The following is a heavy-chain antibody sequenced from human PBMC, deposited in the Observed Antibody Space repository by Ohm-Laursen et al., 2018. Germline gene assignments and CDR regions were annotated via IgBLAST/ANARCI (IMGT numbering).Heavy chain of an antibody. CDR2: IHHTGYT. V-gene: IGHV4-59*11. CDR3: ARNIKVVPAAYGMDV. Sequence: GTLSLTRSVSVDSISAHYWSWIRQPPGKGLEWIGYIHHTGYTTYNPSHKSRVTVSVDTSKSQFSLKVDSVTASDTAMYYCARNIKVVPAAYGMDVWGQGTTVTVSS. D-gene: IGHD2-2*01. CDR1: VDSISAHY. J-gene: IGHJ6*02.